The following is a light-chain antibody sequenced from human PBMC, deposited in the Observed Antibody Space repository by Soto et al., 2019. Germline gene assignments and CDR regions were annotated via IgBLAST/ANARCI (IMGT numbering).Light chain of an antibody. V-gene: IGKV3-20*01. Sequence: EIVMTQSPATLSVSPGERVTLSCRASQSVSSNLAWYQQKPGQAPRLRIYGASNRATGIPDRLSGSGSGTDFTLTISRLEPEDFAVYYCQQYGSSPTFGQGTKVDI. CDR3: QQYGSSPT. J-gene: IGKJ1*01. CDR2: GAS. CDR1: QSVSSN.